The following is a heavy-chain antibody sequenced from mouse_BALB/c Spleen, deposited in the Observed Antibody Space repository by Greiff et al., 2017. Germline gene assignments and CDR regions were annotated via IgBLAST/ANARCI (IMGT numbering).Heavy chain of an antibody. D-gene: IGHD6-1*01. J-gene: IGHJ1*01. CDR3: ARDRAKPWYFDV. V-gene: IGHV7-3*02. CDR2: IRNKANGYTT. Sequence: EVMLVESGGGLVQPGGSLRLSCATSGFTFTDYYMSWVRQPPGKALEWLGFIRNKANGYTTEYSASVKGRFTISRDNSQSILYLQMNTLRAEDSATYYCARDRAKPWYFDVWGAGTTVTVSS. CDR1: GFTFTDYY.